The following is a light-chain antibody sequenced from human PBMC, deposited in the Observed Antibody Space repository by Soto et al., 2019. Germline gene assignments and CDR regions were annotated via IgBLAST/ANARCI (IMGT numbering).Light chain of an antibody. CDR1: QPIFTS. CDR2: DAS. CDR3: QHYNSYSEA. V-gene: IGKV1-5*01. J-gene: IGKJ1*01. Sequence: DIQMAQSPSALFASIGDRVSVTCRASQPIFTSLAWYQQKPGKAPKLLIYDASVLQTGVPSRFSGFSSGTDFTLTISGLQPDDFATYYCQHYNSYSEAFGQGTKVELK.